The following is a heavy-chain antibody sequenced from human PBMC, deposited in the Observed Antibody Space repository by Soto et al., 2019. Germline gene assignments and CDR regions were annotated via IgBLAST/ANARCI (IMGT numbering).Heavy chain of an antibody. CDR2: IHHTGLA. V-gene: IGHV4-59*11. D-gene: IGHD3-16*01. CDR3: ARMEATSIWYFDY. CDR1: GDSISSHN. Sequence: QVQLQESGPGLVKPSETLSLTCIVSGDSISSHNWGWVRQPPGKGLEWIGHIHHTGLANHDPSLKSRVTMSIDTSKNQLSLKLNSLTAADTARYYWARMEATSIWYFDYWGQGILVTVSS. J-gene: IGHJ4*02.